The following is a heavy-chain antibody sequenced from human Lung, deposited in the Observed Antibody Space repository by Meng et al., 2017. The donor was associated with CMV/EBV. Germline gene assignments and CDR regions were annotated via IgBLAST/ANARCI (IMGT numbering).Heavy chain of an antibody. J-gene: IGHJ4*02. CDR1: FSSYA. V-gene: IGHV1-69*05. CDR3: AIPRVGYCSASSCPPAY. Sequence: FSSYAISWVRQAPGQGLGWMGGIIPIFGTANYAQKFQGRVTITTGESTSTAYMELSSLRSDDTAVFYCAIPRVGYCSASSCPPAYWGQGTLVTVSS. D-gene: IGHD2-2*01. CDR2: IIPIFGTA.